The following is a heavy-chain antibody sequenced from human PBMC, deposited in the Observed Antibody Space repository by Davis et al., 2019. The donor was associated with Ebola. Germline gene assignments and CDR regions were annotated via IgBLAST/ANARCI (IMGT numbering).Heavy chain of an antibody. CDR2: IKTDGSTT. CDR3: VRDTSHQLPHWLYDFYGMDV. J-gene: IGHJ6*02. Sequence: GESLKISCAASGFTVRSTYMSWVRQAPGKGLEWVARIKTDGSTTRYADSMKGRFTISRDNTKNTLYLQMNSLRGEDTAVYYCVRDTSHQLPHWLYDFYGMDVWGQGTTVTVSS. CDR1: GFTVRSTY. D-gene: IGHD2-2*01. V-gene: IGHV3-74*01.